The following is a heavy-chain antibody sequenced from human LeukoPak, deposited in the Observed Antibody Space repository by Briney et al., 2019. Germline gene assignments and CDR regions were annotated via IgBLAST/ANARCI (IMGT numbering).Heavy chain of an antibody. J-gene: IGHJ6*03. Sequence: GASVKVSCKASGYTFTMYYIHWVRQAPGQGLEWMGMINPSDGATTYAQRFQGRVTMTRDMSATTVYMDLSSLRSEDTAVYYCARVATIAYYYYYMDVWGKGTTVTVSS. D-gene: IGHD5-12*01. CDR3: ARVATIAYYYYYMDV. V-gene: IGHV1-46*01. CDR2: INPSDGAT. CDR1: GYTFTMYY.